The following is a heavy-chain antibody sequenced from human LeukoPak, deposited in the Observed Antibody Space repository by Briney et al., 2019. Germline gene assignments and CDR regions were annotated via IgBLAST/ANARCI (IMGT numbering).Heavy chain of an antibody. CDR2: INHSGST. D-gene: IGHD5-24*01. V-gene: IGHV4-34*01. CDR3: ARGIDGYNQRAY. J-gene: IGHJ4*02. Sequence: SETLSLTCAVYGGSFSGYYWSWIRQPPGKGLEWIGEINHSGSTNYKPSLKSRVTISVDASKNQFSLKLSSVTAADTAVYYCARGIDGYNQRAYWGQGTLLTVSS. CDR1: GGSFSGYY.